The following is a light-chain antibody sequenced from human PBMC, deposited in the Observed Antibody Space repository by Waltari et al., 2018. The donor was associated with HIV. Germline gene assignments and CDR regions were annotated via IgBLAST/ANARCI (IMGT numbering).Light chain of an antibody. Sequence: SYELAQLPSASVSPGQPPQLTCSGDALPRPFVSWYQQKPGQAPIVVIYKDSERPSGIPERFSGFISGTTATLTISAVQAEDEADYYCQSADITGTLGVFGGGTRLTV. J-gene: IGLJ2*01. V-gene: IGLV3-25*03. CDR2: KDS. CDR3: QSADITGTLGV. CDR1: ALPRPF.